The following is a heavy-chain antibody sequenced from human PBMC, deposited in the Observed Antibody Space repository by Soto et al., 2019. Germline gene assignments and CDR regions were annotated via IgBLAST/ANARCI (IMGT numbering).Heavy chain of an antibody. CDR2: VYHSVTT. CDR1: GASIGTNNC. J-gene: IGHJ4*02. V-gene: IGHV4-4*02. Sequence: SETLSLTCAVSGASIGTNNCWSWVRQPPGKGLEWIGEVYHSVTTNCNPSLKSRVTISIDKSKNQFSLTLTSMTAADTALYYCAVPGRGDFDYLSRGTLLTVSS. CDR3: AVPGRGDFDY. D-gene: IGHD5-12*01.